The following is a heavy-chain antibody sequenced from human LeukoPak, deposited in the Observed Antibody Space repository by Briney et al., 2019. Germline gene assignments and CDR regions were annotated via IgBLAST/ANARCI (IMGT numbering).Heavy chain of an antibody. D-gene: IGHD4-23*01. CDR1: GFTFSNYW. CDR3: ARGYGGNSFGYFDY. CDR2: INQDGNEK. V-gene: IGHV3-7*01. J-gene: IGHJ4*02. Sequence: GGSLRLSCAASGFTFSNYWMSWVRQAPGKGLEWVGNINQDGNEKYYVDSVKGRFTISRDNAKNSLYLQMNSLRAEDTAVYYCARGYGGNSFGYFDYWGQGTLVTVSS.